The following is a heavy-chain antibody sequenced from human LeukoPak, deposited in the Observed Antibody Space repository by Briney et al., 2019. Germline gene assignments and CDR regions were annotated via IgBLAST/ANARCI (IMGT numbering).Heavy chain of an antibody. D-gene: IGHD2-15*01. CDR2: INHSGST. J-gene: IGHJ6*02. Sequence: PSETLSLTCAVYGGSFSGYYGSWIRQPPGKGLEWIGEINHSGSTNYNPSLKSRVTISVDTSKNQFSLKLSSVTAADTAVYSCARGESGCSGGSCYSGYYGMDVWGQGTTVTVSS. V-gene: IGHV4-34*01. CDR1: GGSFSGYY. CDR3: ARGESGCSGGSCYSGYYGMDV.